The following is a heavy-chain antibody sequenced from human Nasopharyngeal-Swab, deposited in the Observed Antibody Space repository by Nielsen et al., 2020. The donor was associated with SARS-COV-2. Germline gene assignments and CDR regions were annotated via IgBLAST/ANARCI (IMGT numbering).Heavy chain of an antibody. CDR2: ISFDGSDK. Sequence: GESLKISCAASRFTFSSWPMHSVRQAPGKGLEWVTVISFDGSDKQYADSVKGRFTISRDNSKNTLHLQMNSLRADDTAVYYCAKEEVPNDYWGQGTSVTVSS. J-gene: IGHJ4*02. CDR1: RFTFSSWP. V-gene: IGHV3-30*18. CDR3: AKEEVPNDY.